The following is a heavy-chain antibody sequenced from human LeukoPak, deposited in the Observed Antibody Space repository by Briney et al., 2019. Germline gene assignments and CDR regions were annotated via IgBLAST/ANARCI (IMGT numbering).Heavy chain of an antibody. CDR1: GFTFSRYG. CDR2: IRYDGSNK. D-gene: IGHD4-17*01. CDR3: AKDIDYGDSRGVQIDY. J-gene: IGHJ4*02. Sequence: SGGSLRLSCAASGFTFSRYGMHWVRQAPGKGLEWVAFIRYDGSNKYYVDSVKGRFTISRDNSKNTLYLQINSLRAEDTAVYYCAKDIDYGDSRGVQIDYWGQGTLVTVSS. V-gene: IGHV3-30*02.